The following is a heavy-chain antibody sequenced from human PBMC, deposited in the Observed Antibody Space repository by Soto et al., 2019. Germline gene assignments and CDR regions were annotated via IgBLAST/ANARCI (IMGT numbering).Heavy chain of an antibody. D-gene: IGHD6-19*01. CDR2: IYYSGST. V-gene: IGHV4-59*01. J-gene: IGHJ5*02. Sequence: PSETLSLTCTVSGGSISSYYWSWIRQPPGKGLEWIGYIYYSGSTNYNPSLKSRVTISVDTSKNQFSLELSSVTAADTAVYYCARDLGAVAGIGNWFDPWGQGTLVTVSS. CDR3: ARDLGAVAGIGNWFDP. CDR1: GGSISSYY.